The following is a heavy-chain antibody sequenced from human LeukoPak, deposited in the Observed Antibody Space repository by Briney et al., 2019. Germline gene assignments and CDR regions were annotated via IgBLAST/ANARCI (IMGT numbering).Heavy chain of an antibody. J-gene: IGHJ4*02. CDR1: GGTFSSYA. D-gene: IGHD6-19*01. V-gene: IGHV1-69*06. CDR3: ARDLSSCWYYFDY. Sequence: SVKVSCKASGGTFSSYAISWVRQAPGQGLEWMGGIIPIFGTANYAQKFQGRVTITADKSTSTAYMELSSLRSEDTAVYYCARDLSSCWYYFDYWGQGTLVTVSS. CDR2: IIPIFGTA.